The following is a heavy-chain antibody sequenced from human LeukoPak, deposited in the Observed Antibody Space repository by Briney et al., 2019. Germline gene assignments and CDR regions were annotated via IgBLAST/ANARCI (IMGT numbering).Heavy chain of an antibody. CDR3: ARLLGGDPYYMDV. CDR2: LYYSGTT. V-gene: IGHV4-59*01. J-gene: IGHJ6*03. D-gene: IGHD3-3*01. Sequence: SETPSLTCTVSGGSISTYYWTWIRQPPGKGLEWIGYLYYSGTTDYNPSLKSRVTISGDTSKNQFSLKLTSVTAADTAVYYCARLLGGDPYYMDVWGEGTTATVSS. CDR1: GGSISTYY.